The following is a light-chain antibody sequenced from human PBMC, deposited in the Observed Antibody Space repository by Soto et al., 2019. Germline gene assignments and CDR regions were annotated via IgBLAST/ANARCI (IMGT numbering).Light chain of an antibody. V-gene: IGLV2-14*01. CDR2: DVS. J-gene: IGLJ2*01. CDR3: SSYTSSSTPL. CDR1: SSDVGGYNY. Sequence: QSALTQPASVSGSPGPSITISCTGTSSDVGGYNYVSWYQQHPAKAPKLMIYDVSNRPSGVSNRFSGSKSGNTASLTISGLQAEDEADYYCSSYTSSSTPLFGGGTKLTVL.